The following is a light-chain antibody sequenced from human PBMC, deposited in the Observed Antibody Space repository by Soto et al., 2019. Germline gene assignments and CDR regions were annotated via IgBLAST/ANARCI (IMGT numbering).Light chain of an antibody. V-gene: IGKV3-11*01. CDR3: QKRSNWPQWT. CDR1: QSVSSY. Sequence: DIVLTQSPANLSLSPGERATLSCRASQSVSSYLAWYQQKPGQAPRLLIYDASNRATGIPERFSGSGSGTDFTLTIRRQEPEDLAVYYCQKRSNWPQWTLGKGDKGDIK. CDR2: DAS. J-gene: IGKJ1*01.